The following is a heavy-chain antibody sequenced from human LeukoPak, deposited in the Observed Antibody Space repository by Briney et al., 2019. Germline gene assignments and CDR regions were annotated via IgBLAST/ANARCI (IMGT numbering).Heavy chain of an antibody. CDR2: ISSSSSTI. D-gene: IGHD4-11*01. J-gene: IGHJ6*03. V-gene: IGHV3-48*01. CDR3: ARAETTVTTDYYYYMDV. Sequence: GGSLRLSCAASGFTFSSYSMNWVRQAPGKGLEWVSYISSSSSTIYYADSVKGRFTISRDNAKNSLYLQMNSLRAEDTAVYYCARAETTVTTDYYYYMDVWGKGTTVTVSS. CDR1: GFTFSSYS.